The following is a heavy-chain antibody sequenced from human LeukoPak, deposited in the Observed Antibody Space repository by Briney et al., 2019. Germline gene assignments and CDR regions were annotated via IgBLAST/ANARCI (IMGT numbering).Heavy chain of an antibody. CDR3: ARLYYGSGTTNDY. CDR1: GFTVSSNY. J-gene: IGHJ4*02. CDR2: IYSGGST. Sequence: GGSLRLSCAASGFTVSSNYMSWVRQAPGKGLEWVSVIYSGGSTYYADSVKGRFTISRDNSKNTLYLQMNSLTAEDTAVYYCARLYYGSGTTNDYWGQGTLVTVSS. V-gene: IGHV3-66*04. D-gene: IGHD3-10*01.